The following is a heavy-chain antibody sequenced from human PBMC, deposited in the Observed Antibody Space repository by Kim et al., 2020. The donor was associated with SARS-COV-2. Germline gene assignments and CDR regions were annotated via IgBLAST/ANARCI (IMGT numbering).Heavy chain of an antibody. V-gene: IGHV3-33*05. CDR1: GFTFSSYG. J-gene: IGHJ4*02. D-gene: IGHD6-13*01. CDR2: ISYDGSNK. Sequence: GGSLRLSCAASGFTFSSYGMHWVRQAPGKGLEWVAVISYDGSNKYYADSVKGRFTISRDNSKNTLYLQMSSLRAEDTAVYYCARVQSAGYSSSWNDYWGQGTLVTVSS. CDR3: ARVQSAGYSSSWNDY.